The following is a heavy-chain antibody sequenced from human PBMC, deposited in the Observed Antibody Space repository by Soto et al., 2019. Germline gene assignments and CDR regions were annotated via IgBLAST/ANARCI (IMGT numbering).Heavy chain of an antibody. Sequence: QVQLVESGGGVVQPGRSLRLSCAASGFTFSSYGMHWVRQAPGKGLEWVAVISYDGRNKYYADSVKGRFTISRYNSKNSLNLQMNSLRAEDTAVYYCAKYLVAVAGHDYWGQGTLVTVSS. CDR3: AKYLVAVAGHDY. CDR2: ISYDGRNK. J-gene: IGHJ4*02. D-gene: IGHD6-19*01. CDR1: GFTFSSYG. V-gene: IGHV3-30*18.